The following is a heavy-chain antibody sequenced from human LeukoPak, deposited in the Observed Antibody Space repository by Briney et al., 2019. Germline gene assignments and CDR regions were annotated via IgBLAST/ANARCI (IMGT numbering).Heavy chain of an antibody. D-gene: IGHD3-9*01. CDR3: AKTFLTAYDTYFYYYGLDV. CDR1: GYTFTSYG. CDR2: INPVFGTA. V-gene: IGHV1-69*13. J-gene: IGHJ6*02. Sequence: SVKVSCKASGYTFTSYGISWVRQAPGQGLEWMGGINPVFGTAHYAQKFQDRVTITADESTSTAYMELSSLRSEDTAVYYCAKTFLTAYDTYFYYYGLDVWGQGTPVTVSS.